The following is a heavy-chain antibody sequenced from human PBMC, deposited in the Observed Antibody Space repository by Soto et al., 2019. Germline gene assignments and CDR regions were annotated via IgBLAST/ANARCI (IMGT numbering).Heavy chain of an antibody. CDR1: GFTFDDYG. CDR2: SNWDGDST. CDR3: ARSNGALDY. D-gene: IGHD2-8*01. Sequence: EVQMVESGGGVVRPGGYLRLSCAASGFTFDDYGMSWVRQAPGQGPEWVSGSNWDGDSTGYADSVKGRFTISRDNAKNALYLQMNSLRAEDTALYYCARSNGALDYWGQGTLVTVSS. V-gene: IGHV3-20*04. J-gene: IGHJ4*02.